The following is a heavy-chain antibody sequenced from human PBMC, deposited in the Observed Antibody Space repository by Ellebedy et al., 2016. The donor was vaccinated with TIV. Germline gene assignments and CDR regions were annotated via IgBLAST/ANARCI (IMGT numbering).Heavy chain of an antibody. D-gene: IGHD5-24*01. V-gene: IGHV4-34*01. Sequence: ESLKISXAASGSTVSSNYMSWIRQPPGKGLEWIGEINHSGSTNYNPSLKSRVTISVDTSKNQFSLKLSSVTAEDTAVYYCARDLRGGSKGYGMDVWGQGTTVTVSS. CDR1: GSTVSSNY. CDR2: INHSGST. J-gene: IGHJ6*02. CDR3: ARDLRGGSKGYGMDV.